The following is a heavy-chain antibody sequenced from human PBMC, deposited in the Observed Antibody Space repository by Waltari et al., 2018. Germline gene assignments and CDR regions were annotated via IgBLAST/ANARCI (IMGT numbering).Heavy chain of an antibody. CDR1: GFTVSSNY. CDR3: ARGNYGEDYYYDGMDV. V-gene: IGHV3-53*01. J-gene: IGHJ6*02. Sequence: EVQLVESGGGLIQPGGSLRLSCAASGFTVSSNYMSWVRQAPGKGLEWVSVIYSGGSTYAADSVKGRFTISRDNSKNTLYLQMNSLRAEDTAVYYCARGNYGEDYYYDGMDVWGQGTTVTVSS. D-gene: IGHD4-17*01. CDR2: IYSGGST.